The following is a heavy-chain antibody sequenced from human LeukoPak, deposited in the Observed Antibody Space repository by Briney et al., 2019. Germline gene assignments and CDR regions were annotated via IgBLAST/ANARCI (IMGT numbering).Heavy chain of an antibody. CDR3: ARETYSSDAFDP. CDR1: GFTFNSYC. V-gene: IGHV3-74*01. J-gene: IGHJ5*02. Sequence: GGSLRLSCAASGFTFNSYCMHWVRQAPGKGLVWVSRINSDGSSTSYADSVKGRFTISRDNAKNTLYLQMNSLRAEDTAVYYCARETYSSDAFDPWGQGTLVTVSS. D-gene: IGHD6-25*01. CDR2: INSDGSST.